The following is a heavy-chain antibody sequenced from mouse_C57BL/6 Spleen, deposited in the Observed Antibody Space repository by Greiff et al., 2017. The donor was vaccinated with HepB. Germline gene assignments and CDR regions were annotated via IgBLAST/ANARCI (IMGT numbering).Heavy chain of an antibody. Sequence: QVQLQQPGAELVKPGASVKLSCKASGYTFTSYWMQWVKQRPGQGLEWIGEIDPSDSYTNYNQKFKGKATLTVDTSSSTAYMQLSSLTSEDSAVYYCASSLGSPFDYWGQGTTLTVSS. V-gene: IGHV1-50*01. D-gene: IGHD6-1*01. CDR1: GYTFTSYW. CDR3: ASSLGSPFDY. CDR2: IDPSDSYT. J-gene: IGHJ2*01.